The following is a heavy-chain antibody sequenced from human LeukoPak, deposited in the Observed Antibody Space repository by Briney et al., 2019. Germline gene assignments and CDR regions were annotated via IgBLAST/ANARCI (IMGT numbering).Heavy chain of an antibody. CDR3: ARDGRIQLEGIYYGMDV. V-gene: IGHV3-30-3*01. J-gene: IGHJ6*02. CDR2: ISYDGSNK. CDR1: GFTFSSYA. Sequence: GGSLRLSCAASGFTFSSYAMHWVRQAPGKGLEWVAVISYDGSNKYYADSVKGRFTISRDNSKNTLYLQMNSLRAEDTAAYYCARDGRIQLEGIYYGMDVWGQGTTVTVSS. D-gene: IGHD5-18*01.